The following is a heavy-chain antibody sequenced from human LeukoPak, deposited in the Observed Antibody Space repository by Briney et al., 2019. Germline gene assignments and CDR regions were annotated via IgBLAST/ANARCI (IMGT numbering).Heavy chain of an antibody. Sequence: GESLKISCKGSGYSFTSYWIGWVRQMPGKGQEWMGIIYPGDSDTRYSPSFQGQVTISADKSISTAYLQWSSLKASDTAMYYCARQGDAFRHWFDPWGQGTLVTVSS. CDR1: GYSFTSYW. CDR2: IYPGDSDT. J-gene: IGHJ5*02. V-gene: IGHV5-51*01. CDR3: ARQGDAFRHWFDP. D-gene: IGHD3-16*01.